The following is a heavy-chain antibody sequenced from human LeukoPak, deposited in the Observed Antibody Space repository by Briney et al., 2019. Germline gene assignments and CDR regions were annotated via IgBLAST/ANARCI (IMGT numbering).Heavy chain of an antibody. V-gene: IGHV6-1*01. Sequence: SQTLSLTCAISGDSVSSNSAAWNWIRQSPSRGLEWLGRTYYRSKWYDDYAVSVKSRITVNPDTSKNQFSLQLNSVTPEDMAVYYCARANYYDSSGYYPPGYYYYGMDVWGQGTTVTVSS. CDR3: ARANYYDSSGYYPPGYYYYGMDV. J-gene: IGHJ6*02. CDR1: GDSVSSNSAA. D-gene: IGHD3-22*01. CDR2: TYYRSKWYD.